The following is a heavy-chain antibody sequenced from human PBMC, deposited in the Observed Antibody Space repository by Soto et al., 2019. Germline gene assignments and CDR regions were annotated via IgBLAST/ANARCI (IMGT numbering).Heavy chain of an antibody. CDR2: CIPIFGTA. CDR1: GGTFSSYA. J-gene: IGHJ6*02. CDR3: ASRSGWNYYYGMDV. Sequence: QVQLVQSGAEVKKPGSSVKVSCKASGGTFSSYAISWVRQAPGQGLEWMGGCIPIFGTADYAQKFQGRVTITADESTTTAYMALSSLRSEDTAVYYCASRSGWNYYYGMDVWGQGTTVTVSS. V-gene: IGHV1-69*12. D-gene: IGHD3-22*01.